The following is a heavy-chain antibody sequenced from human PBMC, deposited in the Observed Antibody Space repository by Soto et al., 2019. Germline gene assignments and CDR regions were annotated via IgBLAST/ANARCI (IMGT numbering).Heavy chain of an antibody. Sequence: LKISCAASGFTFSSYGMHWVRQAPGKGLEWVAVISYDGSNKYYADSVKGRFTISRDNSKNTLYLQMNSLRAEDTAVYYCAKQVKGYCSSTSCYAYYGMDVWGQGTTVTVSS. J-gene: IGHJ6*02. D-gene: IGHD2-2*01. V-gene: IGHV3-30*18. CDR2: ISYDGSNK. CDR1: GFTFSSYG. CDR3: AKQVKGYCSSTSCYAYYGMDV.